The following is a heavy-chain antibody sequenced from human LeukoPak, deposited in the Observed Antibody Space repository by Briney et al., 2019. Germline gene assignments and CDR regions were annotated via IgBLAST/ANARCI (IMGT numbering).Heavy chain of an antibody. CDR3: ARHGDGGLDS. V-gene: IGHV4-39*01. Sequence: SETLSLTCSVSGDSLNRNLYHWTWIRQSPGEGLGWIGNIYNSATTYYKPSLRSRVTVSVDTSKNHFSLKVTSATAADTAVYYCARHGDGGLDSWGQGILVTVSS. J-gene: IGHJ4*02. CDR2: IYNSATT. CDR1: GDSLNRNLYH. D-gene: IGHD2-15*01.